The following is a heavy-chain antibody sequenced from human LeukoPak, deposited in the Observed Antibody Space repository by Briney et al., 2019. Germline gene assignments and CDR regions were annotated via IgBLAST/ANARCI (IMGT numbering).Heavy chain of an antibody. CDR1: GGTFSSYA. D-gene: IGHD5-18*01. CDR2: IIPIFGTA. Sequence: ASVKVSCKASGGTFSSYAISWVRQAPGQGFEWMGGIIPIFGTANYAQKFQGRVTITTDESTSTAYMELSSLRSEDTAVYYCARDILMDTAMVLDYWGQGTLVTVSS. J-gene: IGHJ4*02. V-gene: IGHV1-69*05. CDR3: ARDILMDTAMVLDY.